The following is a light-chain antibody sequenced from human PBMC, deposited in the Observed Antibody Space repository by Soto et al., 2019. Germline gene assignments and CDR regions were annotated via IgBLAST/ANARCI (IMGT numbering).Light chain of an antibody. V-gene: IGKV3-20*01. J-gene: IGKJ2*01. CDR1: QRVSRSY. Sequence: EIVLTQSPGTRSLSPGERATLSCRACQRVSRSYLAGYQQKPGQAPRLLIYGASSMATGIPDRFSGSGSVTYFTFTIIRLEPEDCALYFFQRYGSSTPFTFGQVNQVAI. CDR3: QRYGSSTPFT. CDR2: GAS.